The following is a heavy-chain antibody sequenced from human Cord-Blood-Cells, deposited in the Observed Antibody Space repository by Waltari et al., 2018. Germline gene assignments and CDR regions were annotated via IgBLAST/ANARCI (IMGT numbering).Heavy chain of an antibody. D-gene: IGHD6-13*01. CDR3: ARSSSWYEAYY. CDR2: IYHSGST. J-gene: IGHJ4*02. CDR1: GYPISSGYY. Sequence: QVQLQESGPGLVKPSETLSLTCTVSGYPISSGYYCGWIRQPPGKGLEWIGSIYHSGSTYYNPSLKSRVTISVDTSKNQFSLKLSSVTAADTAVYYCARSSSWYEAYYWGQGTLVTVSS. V-gene: IGHV4-38-2*02.